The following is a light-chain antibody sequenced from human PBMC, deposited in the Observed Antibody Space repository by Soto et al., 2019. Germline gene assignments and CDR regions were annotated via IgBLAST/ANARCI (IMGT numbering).Light chain of an antibody. J-gene: IGKJ4*01. CDR3: QQYTDWPT. Sequence: EIVMTQSPATLSVSPGERATLSCRASQSVSSNLAWYQQKPGQAPRLLIYGASNRATGIPTRFSGRGSGTEFTLTINSLQSEDFAVYFCQQYTDWPTFGGGTKVEIK. CDR2: GAS. V-gene: IGKV3D-15*01. CDR1: QSVSSN.